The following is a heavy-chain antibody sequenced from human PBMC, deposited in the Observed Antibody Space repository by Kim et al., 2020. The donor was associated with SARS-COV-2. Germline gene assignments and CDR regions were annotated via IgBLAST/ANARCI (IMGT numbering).Heavy chain of an antibody. CDR3: ASLVFGEGAFDI. J-gene: IGHJ3*02. V-gene: IGHV1-3*01. CDR2: INAGNGNT. CDR1: GYTFTSYA. Sequence: ASVKVSCKASGYTFTSYAMHWVRQAPGQRLEWMGWINAGNGNTKYSQKFQGRVTITRDTSASTAYMDLSSLRSEDTAVYYCASLVFGEGAFDIWGQGTMVTVSS. D-gene: IGHD3-10*01.